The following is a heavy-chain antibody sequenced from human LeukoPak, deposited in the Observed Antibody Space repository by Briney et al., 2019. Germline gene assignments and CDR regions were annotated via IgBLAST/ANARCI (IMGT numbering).Heavy chain of an antibody. Sequence: PGGSLRLSCAASGFTFSSYSMNWVRQAPGKGLEWVSVIYSGGSTYYADSVKGRFTISRDNSKNTLYLQMNSLRAEDTAVYYCARVDILTGNFDYWGQGTLVTVSS. D-gene: IGHD3-9*01. V-gene: IGHV3-66*01. CDR1: GFTFSSYS. J-gene: IGHJ4*02. CDR2: IYSGGST. CDR3: ARVDILTGNFDY.